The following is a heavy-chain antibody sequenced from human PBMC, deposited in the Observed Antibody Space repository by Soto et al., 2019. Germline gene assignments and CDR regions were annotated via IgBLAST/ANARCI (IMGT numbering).Heavy chain of an antibody. CDR3: ARDGPYYYASRMDV. V-gene: IGHV3-53*04. Sequence: EVPLVESGGGLVQPGGSLRLSCVASGIPVSSNYMTWVRQAPGKGLEWVSVLHSGGDTYYANSVKGRFTISRHDSTNTLFLQMNSLTAEDTAVYYSARDGPYYYASRMDVWGQGTTVTVSS. CDR2: LHSGGDT. J-gene: IGHJ6*02. D-gene: IGHD3-10*01. CDR1: GIPVSSNY.